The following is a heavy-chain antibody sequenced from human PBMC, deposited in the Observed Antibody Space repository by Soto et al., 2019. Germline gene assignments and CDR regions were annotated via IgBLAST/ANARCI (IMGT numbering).Heavy chain of an antibody. V-gene: IGHV1-69*01. CDR1: GGTFSRYA. J-gene: IGHJ5*02. CDR3: ATAENYHDSSGYVS. Sequence: QVQLVQSGAEVKKPGSSVKVSCKASGGTFSRYAVSWVRQAPGQGLECMGRRIGMFGPPKYAHKFQRRITIKADELASTAFVELSGLRSEDTAMYYCATAENYHDSSGYVSWGQGTLVTVSS. CDR2: RIGMFGPP. D-gene: IGHD3-22*01.